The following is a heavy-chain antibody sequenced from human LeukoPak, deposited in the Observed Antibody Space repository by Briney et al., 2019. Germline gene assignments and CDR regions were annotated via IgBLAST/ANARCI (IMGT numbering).Heavy chain of an antibody. J-gene: IGHJ4*02. Sequence: PSETLSLTCTVSGDSISVYYWTWIRQPAGKGLEWIGRIYTSGSANYNPSLKSRVTMSVDTSKNQFSLRLNSVTAADTAVYYCARDPDGSANWGQGTLVTVSS. D-gene: IGHD3-10*01. CDR3: ARDPDGSAN. CDR2: IYTSGSA. CDR1: GDSISVYY. V-gene: IGHV4-4*07.